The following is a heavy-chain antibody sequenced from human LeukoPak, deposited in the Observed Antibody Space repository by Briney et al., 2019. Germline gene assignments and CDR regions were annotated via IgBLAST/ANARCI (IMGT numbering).Heavy chain of an antibody. CDR3: ARDQMIFYYDSSGTIDY. J-gene: IGHJ4*02. Sequence: GGSLRLSCAASGFTFSSYSMNWVRQAPGKGPEWVSYISSSSSTIYYADSVKGRFTISRDNAKDSLYLQMNSLRAEDTAVYYCARDQMIFYYDSSGTIDYWGQGTLVTVSS. CDR2: ISSSSSTI. CDR1: GFTFSSYS. D-gene: IGHD3-22*01. V-gene: IGHV3-48*01.